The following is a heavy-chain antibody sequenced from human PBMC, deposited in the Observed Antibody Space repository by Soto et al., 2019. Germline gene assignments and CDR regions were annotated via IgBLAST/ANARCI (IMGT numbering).Heavy chain of an antibody. Sequence: GGSLRLSCAASGFTFSSYWMHWVRQAPGKGLVWVSRINSDGSSTSYADSVKGRFTISRDNAKNTLYLQMNSLRAEDTAVYYCARVGSVYSNQHYYYSYGMDVWGQGTTVTVSS. D-gene: IGHD4-4*01. V-gene: IGHV3-74*01. J-gene: IGHJ6*02. CDR2: INSDGSST. CDR3: ARVGSVYSNQHYYYSYGMDV. CDR1: GFTFSSYW.